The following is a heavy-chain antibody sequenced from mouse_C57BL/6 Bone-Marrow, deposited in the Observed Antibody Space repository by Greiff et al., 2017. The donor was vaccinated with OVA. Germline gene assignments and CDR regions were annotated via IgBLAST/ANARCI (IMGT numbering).Heavy chain of an antibody. CDR2: IDPSDSYT. CDR3: ARGGTGY. V-gene: IGHV1-69*01. Sequence: QVQLQQSGAELVMPGASVKLSCKASGYTFTSYWMHWVKQRPGQGLEWIGAIDPSDSYTNYNQKFKGKSTLTVDKSSSTAYMQLSSLTSEDSAVYYCARGGTGYWGQGTTLTVSS. D-gene: IGHD3-3*01. J-gene: IGHJ2*01. CDR1: GYTFTSYW.